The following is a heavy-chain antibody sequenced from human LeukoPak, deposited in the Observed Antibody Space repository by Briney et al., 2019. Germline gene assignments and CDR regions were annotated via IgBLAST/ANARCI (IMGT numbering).Heavy chain of an antibody. CDR2: INLKSGGT. Sequence: ASVKVSCKASGYTFTDSFMHWVRQAPGQGLEWMGWINLKSGGTNHAQKFQGRVTMTRDTSISTAYMELNSLTSDDTAVYFCARAALYSSTSYSLRDDAFDFWGQGTMVAVSS. CDR1: GYTFTDSF. D-gene: IGHD6-13*01. J-gene: IGHJ3*01. V-gene: IGHV1-2*02. CDR3: ARAALYSSTSYSLRDDAFDF.